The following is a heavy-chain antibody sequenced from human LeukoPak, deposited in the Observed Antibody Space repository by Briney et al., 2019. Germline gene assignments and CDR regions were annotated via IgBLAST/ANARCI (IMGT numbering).Heavy chain of an antibody. V-gene: IGHV3-9*01. CDR1: GFTFDDYA. CDR3: XXXXXRGSYYYYGMDV. Sequence: GGSLRLSCAASGFTFDDYAMHWVRQAPGKGLEWVSGISWNSGSIGYADSVKGRFTISRDNAKNSLYLQMNSLRAGDTAVYYXXXXXXRGSYYYYGMDVWGQGTTVTVSS. D-gene: IGHD3-10*01. J-gene: IGHJ6*02. CDR2: ISWNSGSI.